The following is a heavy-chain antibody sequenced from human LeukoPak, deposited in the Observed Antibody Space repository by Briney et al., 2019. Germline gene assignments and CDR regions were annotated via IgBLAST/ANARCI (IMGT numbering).Heavy chain of an antibody. Sequence: KTSETLSLTCTVSGGSISSYYWSWIRQPPGKGLEWIGYIYYSGSTNYNPSLKSRVTISVDTSKNQFSLKLSSVTAADTAVYYCARQRHSGQKGGFDYWGQGTLVTVPS. CDR3: ARQRHSGQKGGFDY. CDR2: IYYSGST. CDR1: GGSISSYY. D-gene: IGHD5-12*01. V-gene: IGHV4-59*08. J-gene: IGHJ4*02.